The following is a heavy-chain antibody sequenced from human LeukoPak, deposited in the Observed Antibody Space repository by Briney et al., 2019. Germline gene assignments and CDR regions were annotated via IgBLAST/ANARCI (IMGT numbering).Heavy chain of an antibody. V-gene: IGHV1-2*02. J-gene: IGHJ4*02. CDR2: MNPKNAGT. Sequence: ASVKVSCKASGYTFTNYDLNWVRQATGQGLEWMGWMNPKNAGTNYAQKFQGRVTMTRDTSTGTVYMELSRLRSDDTAVYYCARARSDILTGHPFDYWGQGTLVTVSS. CDR1: GYTFTNYD. D-gene: IGHD3-9*01. CDR3: ARARSDILTGHPFDY.